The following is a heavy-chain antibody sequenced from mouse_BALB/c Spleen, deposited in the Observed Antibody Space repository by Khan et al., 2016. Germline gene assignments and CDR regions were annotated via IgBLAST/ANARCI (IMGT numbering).Heavy chain of an antibody. J-gene: IGHJ2*01. CDR2: ISSKANNHAT. Sequence: EVKLEESGGGLVQPGGSMKLSCAASGFTFSDAWMDWVRQSPEKGLEWVAEISSKANNHATYYAESVKGRFTISRDDSKSSVYLQMNSLRAEDTGIYYCTRGYGYHGYWGQGTTLTVSS. CDR1: GFTFSDAW. V-gene: IGHV6-6*01. CDR3: TRGYGYHGY. D-gene: IGHD1-2*01.